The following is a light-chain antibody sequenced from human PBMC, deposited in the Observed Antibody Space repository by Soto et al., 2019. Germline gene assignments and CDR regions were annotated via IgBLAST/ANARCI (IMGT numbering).Light chain of an antibody. CDR3: QQYDNLPLT. V-gene: IGKV1-33*01. CDR1: QDISNY. Sequence: DIQMTQSPSTLSASVGDRVTITCQASQDISNYLNWYQQKPGKAPKLLVRDASNLETGVPSRFSGSGSGTDFTFTISSLQPEDIATYYCQQYDNLPLTFGGGTKVDIK. CDR2: DAS. J-gene: IGKJ4*01.